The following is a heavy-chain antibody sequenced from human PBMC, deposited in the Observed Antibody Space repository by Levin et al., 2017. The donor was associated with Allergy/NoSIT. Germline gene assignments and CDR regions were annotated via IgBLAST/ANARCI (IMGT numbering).Heavy chain of an antibody. CDR1: GYTFTSYY. J-gene: IGHJ4*02. D-gene: IGHD3-16*02. CDR2: INPSGGST. Sequence: ASVKVSCKASGYTFTSYYMHWVRQAPGQGLEWMGIINPSGGSTSYAQKFQGRVTMTRDTSTSTVYMELSSLRSEDTAVYYCARDLGSGDYVWGSYRSLGVTFDYWGQGTLVTVSS. V-gene: IGHV1-46*01. CDR3: ARDLGSGDYVWGSYRSLGVTFDY.